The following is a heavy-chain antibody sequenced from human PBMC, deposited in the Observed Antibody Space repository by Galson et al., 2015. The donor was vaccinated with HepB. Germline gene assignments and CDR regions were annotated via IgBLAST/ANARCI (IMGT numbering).Heavy chain of an antibody. V-gene: IGHV4-4*07. CDR1: GGSISSYY. CDR3: ARDTLDFWSGYYTGGRFDP. Sequence: ETLSLTCTVSGGSISSYYWSWIRQPAGKELEWIGRIYSSGSTNYNPSLKSRVTVSVYTSKNQFSLKLSSVTAADTAVYYCARDTLDFWSGYYTGGRFDPWGQGTLVTVSP. D-gene: IGHD3-3*01. CDR2: IYSSGST. J-gene: IGHJ5*02.